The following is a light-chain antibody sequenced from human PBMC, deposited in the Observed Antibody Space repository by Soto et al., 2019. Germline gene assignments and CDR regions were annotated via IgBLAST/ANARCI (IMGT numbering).Light chain of an antibody. V-gene: IGKV1-5*01. CDR1: QTISTW. CDR2: YAS. Sequence: DIQMTQSPSTLSASVGDRVTITCRASQTISTWLAWHQQKPGKAPKLLIYYASSLESGVPSRVSGSGSGTEFTLSISNLQPDEFATYYCQRYNSLWTFGQGPEVEIK. J-gene: IGKJ1*01. CDR3: QRYNSLWT.